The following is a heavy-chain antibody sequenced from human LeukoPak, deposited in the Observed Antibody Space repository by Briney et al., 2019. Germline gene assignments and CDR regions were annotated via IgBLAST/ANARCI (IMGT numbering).Heavy chain of an antibody. D-gene: IGHD4-23*01. Sequence: SETLSLTCTVSGGSISSSSYYWGWIRQPPGKGLEWIGSIYYSGSTYYNPSLKSRVTIFVDTPKNQFSLELSSVTAADTAVYYCARGSAVVTPGPIDFWGQGTLVTVSS. CDR2: IYYSGST. V-gene: IGHV4-39*01. CDR1: GGSISSSSYY. J-gene: IGHJ4*02. CDR3: ARGSAVVTPGPIDF.